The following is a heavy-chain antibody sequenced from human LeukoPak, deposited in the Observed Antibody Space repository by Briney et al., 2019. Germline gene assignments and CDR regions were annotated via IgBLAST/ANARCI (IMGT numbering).Heavy chain of an antibody. J-gene: IGHJ4*02. D-gene: IGHD6-25*01. CDR1: GFIFSNYG. V-gene: IGHV3-33*06. CDR2: TWYDGSDK. Sequence: GRSLRLSCAASGFIFSNYGMHWVRQVPGKGLEWVAVTWYDGSDKYYADSVKGRFTISRDNSKNTLYLRMSSLRAEDTAVYFCAKDLSRGYPRVLDYWGQGIVVTVSS. CDR3: AKDLSRGYPRVLDY.